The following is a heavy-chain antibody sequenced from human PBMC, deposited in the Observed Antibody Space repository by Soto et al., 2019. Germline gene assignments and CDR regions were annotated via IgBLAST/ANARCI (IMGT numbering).Heavy chain of an antibody. CDR3: ARHGTGRIAARRFLWWFDP. CDR1: GGSISSSSYY. Sequence: QLQLQESGPGLVKPSETLSLTCTVSGGSISSSSYYWGWIRQPPGKGLEWIGSIYYSGSTYYNPSLKSRVTISVDTSKNQFSLKLSSVTAADTAVYYCARHGTGRIAARRFLWWFDPWGQGTLVTVSS. D-gene: IGHD6-6*01. V-gene: IGHV4-39*01. CDR2: IYYSGST. J-gene: IGHJ5*02.